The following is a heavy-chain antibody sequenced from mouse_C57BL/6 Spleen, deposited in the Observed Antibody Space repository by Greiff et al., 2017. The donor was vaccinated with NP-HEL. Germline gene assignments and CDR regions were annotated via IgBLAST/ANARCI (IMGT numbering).Heavy chain of an antibody. Sequence: QVQLQQSGPELVKPGASVKISCKASGYAFSSSWMNWVKQRPGKGLEWIGRIYPGDGDTNYNGKFKGKATLTADKSSSTAYMQLSSLTSEDSAVYFCARSKAYYGSSHFVYWGQGTTLTVSS. CDR1: GYAFSSSW. CDR3: ARSKAYYGSSHFVY. CDR2: IYPGDGDT. J-gene: IGHJ2*01. D-gene: IGHD1-1*01. V-gene: IGHV1-82*01.